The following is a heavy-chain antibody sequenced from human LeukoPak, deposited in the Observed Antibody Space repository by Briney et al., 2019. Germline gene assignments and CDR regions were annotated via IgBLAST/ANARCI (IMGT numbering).Heavy chain of an antibody. V-gene: IGHV3-7*01. CDR3: ARDFGLYYYGSGSYA. J-gene: IGHJ5*02. CDR2: IKADGTGK. D-gene: IGHD3-10*01. CDR1: GFTFSSSW. Sequence: GGSLRLSCVASGFTFSSSWMTWVRQAPGMGLERVANIKADGTGKYYVDSVRGRFTISRDNAKNSLYLQMNSLRAEDTAVYYCARDFGLYYYGSGSYAWGQGTLVTVSS.